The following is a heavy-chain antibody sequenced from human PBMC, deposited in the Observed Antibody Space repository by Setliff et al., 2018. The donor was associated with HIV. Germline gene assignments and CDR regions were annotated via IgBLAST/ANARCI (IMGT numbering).Heavy chain of an antibody. CDR1: GASMRSGGYY. CDR2: IYYSENT. J-gene: IGHJ6*03. Sequence: PSETLSLTCTVSGASMRSGGYYWSWIRQHPGKGLEWIGYIYYSENTYYNPSLKSRVTLSIDTSKNQFSLTLTSVTAADTAVYYCARVNYDSTGYYYYYYMDVWGKGTTVTVSS. CDR3: ARVNYDSTGYYYYYYMDV. D-gene: IGHD3-22*01. V-gene: IGHV4-31*03.